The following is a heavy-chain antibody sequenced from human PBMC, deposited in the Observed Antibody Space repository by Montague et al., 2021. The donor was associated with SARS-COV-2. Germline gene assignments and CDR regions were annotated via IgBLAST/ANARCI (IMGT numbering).Heavy chain of an antibody. Sequence: SETLSLTCTVSGGSISSSSYYWGWIRQPPGEGLEWIGSIYYSGSTYYNPSLKGRVSMSVAKSWNQFSLRLTSVTTADTAIYYCARKGSGRSDLAYWGQGTLVTVSS. CDR1: GGSISSSSYY. CDR3: ARKGSGRSDLAY. D-gene: IGHD1-26*01. J-gene: IGHJ4*02. CDR2: IYYSGST. V-gene: IGHV4-39*07.